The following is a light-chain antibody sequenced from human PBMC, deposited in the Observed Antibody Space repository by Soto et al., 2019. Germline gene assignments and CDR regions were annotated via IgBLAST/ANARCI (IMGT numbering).Light chain of an antibody. Sequence: QSALTQPASVSGSPGQSITISCTGTSSDLGGHNYVSWYQHHPGKAPKLIIFEVSNRPSGISTRFSGSKSGNTASLTISGLQAEDEAHYYCTSYRSNNILDFGGGTKLTVL. CDR2: EVS. V-gene: IGLV2-14*01. J-gene: IGLJ2*01. CDR3: TSYRSNNILD. CDR1: SSDLGGHNY.